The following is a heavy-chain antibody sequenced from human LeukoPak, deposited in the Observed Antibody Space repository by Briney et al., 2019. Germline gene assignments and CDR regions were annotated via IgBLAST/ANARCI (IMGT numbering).Heavy chain of an antibody. V-gene: IGHV1-46*01. CDR1: GYTFTIYY. Sequence: ASVGLSCGVSGYTFTIYYMHGVTQAPGQGCEGGGIINPSGGRTSYAQKFQGRVTMTRDKSTSTAYMEPSSLRSEDTAVYYCAMLGVVPAAMGYYFASWGQGTLVSVSS. CDR3: AMLGVVPAAMGYYFAS. CDR2: INPSGGRT. J-gene: IGHJ4*02. D-gene: IGHD2-2*01.